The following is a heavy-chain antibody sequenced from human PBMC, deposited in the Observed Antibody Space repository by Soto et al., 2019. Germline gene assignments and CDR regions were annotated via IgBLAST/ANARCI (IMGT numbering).Heavy chain of an antibody. CDR3: AKDRITIFGVVIESYYGMDV. J-gene: IGHJ6*02. D-gene: IGHD3-3*01. CDR2: ISGSGGST. V-gene: IGHV3-23*01. CDR1: GYSFTSYW. Sequence: GESLKISCKGSGYSFTSYWIRWVRQAPGKGLEWVSAISGSGGSTYYADSVKGRSTISRDNSKNTLYLQMNSLRAEDTAVYYCAKDRITIFGVVIESYYGMDVWGQGTTVTVSS.